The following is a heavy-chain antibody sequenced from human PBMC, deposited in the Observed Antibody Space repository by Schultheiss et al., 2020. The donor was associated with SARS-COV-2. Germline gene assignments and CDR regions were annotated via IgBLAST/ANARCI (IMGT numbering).Heavy chain of an antibody. J-gene: IGHJ4*02. V-gene: IGHV4-59*01. Sequence: SETLSLTCAVYGGSFSGYYWSWIRQPPGKGLEWIGYIYYSGSTNYNPSLKSRVTISVDTSKNQFSLKLSSVTAADTAVYYSARMGMVQGYRGYFDYWGQGTLVTVSS. CDR3: ARMGMVQGYRGYFDY. CDR2: IYYSGST. CDR1: GGSFSGYY. D-gene: IGHD3-10*01.